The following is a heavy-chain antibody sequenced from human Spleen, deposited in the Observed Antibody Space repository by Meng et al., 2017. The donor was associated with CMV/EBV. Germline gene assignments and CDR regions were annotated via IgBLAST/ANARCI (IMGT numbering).Heavy chain of an antibody. CDR3: AKLGLVAGPRDY. J-gene: IGHJ4*02. CDR2: ISGSVAST. CDR1: CFAFSRDP. Sequence: CPASCFAFSRDPMSWLLQAPGQWLECVSGISGSVASTYYADSVKGRFTISRDNSKNTLYLQMNSLRAEDTAVYYCAKLGLVAGPRDYWGQGTLVTVSS. D-gene: IGHD6-19*01. V-gene: IGHV3-23*01.